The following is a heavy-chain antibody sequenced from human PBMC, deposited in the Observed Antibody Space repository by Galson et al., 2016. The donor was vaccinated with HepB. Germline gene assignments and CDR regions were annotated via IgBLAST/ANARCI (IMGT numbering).Heavy chain of an antibody. J-gene: IGHJ4*02. CDR1: GFTFSSYA. Sequence: SLRLSCAASGFTFSSYAMSWVRQAPGKELEWVSAISGSGGSTYYADSVKGRFTISRDNSKNTLFLQMNSLRAEDTAVYYCATKPSYYDFLTGYYMGGYFDYWGQGTLVTVSS. V-gene: IGHV3-23*01. D-gene: IGHD3-9*01. CDR2: ISGSGGST. CDR3: ATKPSYYDFLTGYYMGGYFDY.